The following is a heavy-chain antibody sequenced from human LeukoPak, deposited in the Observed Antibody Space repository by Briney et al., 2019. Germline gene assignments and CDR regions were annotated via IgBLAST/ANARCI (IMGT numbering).Heavy chain of an antibody. D-gene: IGHD3-22*01. CDR2: IRSKANSYAT. CDR3: TRPSYDSSVSGVVY. Sequence: GGSLRLSCATSGFTFSGSAIHWVRQASGKGLEWVGRIRSKANSYATTDVASVKGRFTITRDDSKNTAYLEMSSLKTEDTAVYYCTRPSYDSSVSGVVYWGQGTLVTVSS. V-gene: IGHV3-73*01. CDR1: GFTFSGSA. J-gene: IGHJ4*02.